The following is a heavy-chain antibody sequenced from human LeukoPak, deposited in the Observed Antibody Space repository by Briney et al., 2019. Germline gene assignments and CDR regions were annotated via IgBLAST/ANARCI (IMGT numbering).Heavy chain of an antibody. CDR1: GFTFNNYA. CDR3: AKGIARTVGAFDI. V-gene: IGHV3-23*01. J-gene: IGHJ3*02. Sequence: GGSLRLSCAASGFTFNNYAMTWVRQARGKGLEWITAISGSGGSTYYADSVKGRFTISRDNSKNTLYLQMNSLRAEDTAVYYCAKGIARTVGAFDIWGQGAMVTVSS. D-gene: IGHD4-17*01. CDR2: ISGSGGST.